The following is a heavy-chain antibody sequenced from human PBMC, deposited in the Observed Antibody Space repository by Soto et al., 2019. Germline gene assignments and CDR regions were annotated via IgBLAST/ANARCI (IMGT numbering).Heavy chain of an antibody. CDR2: ISYDGSNK. J-gene: IGHJ4*02. CDR1: GFTFSSYD. D-gene: IGHD6-19*01. V-gene: IGHV3-30*18. Sequence: PGGSLRLSCAASGFTFSSYDMHWVRQAPGKGLEWVAVISYDGSNKYYADSVKGRFTISRDNSKNTLYLQMNSLRAEDTAVYYCVKDRCRAVPGLPDFWGQGTL. CDR3: VKDRCRAVPGLPDF.